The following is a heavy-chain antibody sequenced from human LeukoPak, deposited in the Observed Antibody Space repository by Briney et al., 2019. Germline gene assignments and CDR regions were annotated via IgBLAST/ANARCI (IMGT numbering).Heavy chain of an antibody. J-gene: IGHJ4*02. CDR3: AKDLTSALDY. Sequence: GRSLRLSCAVSGFMFSSYAMHWVRQAPGKGLEWVALISNDGSEKYYADSVKGRLTVSRDNSKNMVYLQMNSLRAEDTAVFYCAKDLTSALDYWGQGTLVTVSS. V-gene: IGHV3-30*18. CDR2: ISNDGSEK. CDR1: GFMFSSYA. D-gene: IGHD4/OR15-4a*01.